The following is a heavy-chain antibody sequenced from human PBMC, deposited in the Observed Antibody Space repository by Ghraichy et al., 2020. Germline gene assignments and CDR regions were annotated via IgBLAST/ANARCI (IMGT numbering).Heavy chain of an antibody. Sequence: GESLNISCTASGFTFGDYAMSWVRQAPGKGLEWVGFIRSKAYGGTTEYAASVKGRFTISRDDSKSIAYLQMNSLKTEDTAVYYCTRMGVGLRWLPYAFDIWGQGTMVTVSS. J-gene: IGHJ3*02. CDR2: IRSKAYGGTT. CDR3: TRMGVGLRWLPYAFDI. CDR1: GFTFGDYA. V-gene: IGHV3-49*04. D-gene: IGHD2-21*01.